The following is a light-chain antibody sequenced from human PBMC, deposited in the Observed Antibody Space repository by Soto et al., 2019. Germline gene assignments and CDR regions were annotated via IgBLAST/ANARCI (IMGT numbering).Light chain of an antibody. CDR2: GAS. CDR1: QSVSSSY. Sequence: EIVLTQSPVTLSLSPGERATLSCRASQSVSSSYLAWYQQKPGQAPRLLIYGASSRATGIPDRFSGSGSGTDFTLTISRLEPEDFAMYYCQQYGSSPNTFGQGTKLEIK. J-gene: IGKJ2*01. V-gene: IGKV3-20*01. CDR3: QQYGSSPNT.